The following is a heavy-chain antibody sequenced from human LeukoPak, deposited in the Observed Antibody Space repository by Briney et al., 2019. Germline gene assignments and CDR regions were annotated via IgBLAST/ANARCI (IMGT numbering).Heavy chain of an antibody. CDR1: GYTLTELS. CDR3: ATPVAYWFDP. D-gene: IGHD2-8*02. J-gene: IGHJ5*02. V-gene: IGHV1-24*01. Sequence: ASVKVSCKASGYTLTELSMHWVRQAPGKGLEWMGGFDPEDGETIYAQKFQCRVTMTEDTSTDTAYMELSSLRSEDTAVYYCATPVAYWFDPWGQGTLVTVSS. CDR2: FDPEDGET.